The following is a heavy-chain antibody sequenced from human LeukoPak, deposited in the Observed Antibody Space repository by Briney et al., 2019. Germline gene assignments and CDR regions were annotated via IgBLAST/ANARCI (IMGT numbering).Heavy chain of an antibody. Sequence: SETLSLTCPVSGDSISSGSYSWGRTRHPPGKGLEWIGSIHSSGSTYYNPSLKSRVTISVDTSKNQFSLKLSSVTAADTAVYYCARVFGSYYYYYMDVWGKGTTVTVSS. J-gene: IGHJ6*03. D-gene: IGHD1-14*01. CDR1: GDSISSGSYS. CDR3: ARVFGSYYYYYMDV. CDR2: IHSSGST. V-gene: IGHV4-39*07.